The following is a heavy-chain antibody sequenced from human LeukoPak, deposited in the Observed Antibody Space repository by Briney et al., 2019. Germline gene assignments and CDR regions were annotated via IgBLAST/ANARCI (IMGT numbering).Heavy chain of an antibody. Sequence: PGGSLRLSCAASGFTFSSYAMSWVRQAPGKGLECVSTVSGSGSSTYYADSVKGRFTISRDSSKNTLYLQMNSLRAEDTAVYYCAKGREAYSGSYTPFDNWGQGTLVTVSS. D-gene: IGHD1-26*01. J-gene: IGHJ4*02. CDR3: AKGREAYSGSYTPFDN. CDR1: GFTFSSYA. V-gene: IGHV3-23*01. CDR2: VSGSGSST.